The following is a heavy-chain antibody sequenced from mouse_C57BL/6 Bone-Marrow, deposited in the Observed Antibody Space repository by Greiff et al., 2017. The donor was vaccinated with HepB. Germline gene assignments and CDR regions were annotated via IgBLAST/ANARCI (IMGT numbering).Heavy chain of an antibody. V-gene: IGHV1-81*01. D-gene: IGHD1-1*01. CDR3: AREHYGTVDY. CDR1: GYTFTSYG. J-gene: IGHJ2*01. CDR2: IYPRSGNT. Sequence: VKLMESGAELARPGASVKLSCKASGYTFTSYGISWVKQRTGQGLEWIGEIYPRSGNTYYNEKFKGKATLTADKSSSTAYMELRSLTSEDSAVYFCAREHYGTVDYWGQGTTLTVSS.